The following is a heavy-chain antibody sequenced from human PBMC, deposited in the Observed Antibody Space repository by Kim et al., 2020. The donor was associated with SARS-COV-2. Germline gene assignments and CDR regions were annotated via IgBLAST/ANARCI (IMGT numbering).Heavy chain of an antibody. CDR3: ARLISPAMASRYYYYYYMGV. CDR1: GGSISSSSYY. V-gene: IGHV4-39*01. J-gene: IGHJ6*03. CDR2: IYYSGST. D-gene: IGHD5-18*01. Sequence: SETLSLTCTVSGGSISSSSYYWGWIRQPPGKGLEWIGSIYYSGSTYYNPSLKSRVTISVDTSKNQFSLKLSSVTAADTAVYYCARLISPAMASRYYYYYYMGVWGKGSTVTVSS.